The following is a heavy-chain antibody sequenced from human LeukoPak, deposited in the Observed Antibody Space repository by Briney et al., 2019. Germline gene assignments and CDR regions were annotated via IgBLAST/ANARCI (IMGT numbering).Heavy chain of an antibody. J-gene: IGHJ6*03. CDR1: GFTFSSYS. Sequence: GGSLRLSCAASGFTFSSYSMNWVRQAPGKGLEWVSAISGSGGSTYYADPVKGRFTISRDNSKNTLYLQMNSLRAEDTAVYYCAKSLGYCSSTSCYYYYYMDVWGKGTTVTVSS. CDR3: AKSLGYCSSTSCYYYYYMDV. V-gene: IGHV3-23*01. CDR2: ISGSGGST. D-gene: IGHD2-2*01.